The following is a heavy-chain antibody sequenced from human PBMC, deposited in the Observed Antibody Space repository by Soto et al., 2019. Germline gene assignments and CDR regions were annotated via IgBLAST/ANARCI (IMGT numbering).Heavy chain of an antibody. V-gene: IGHV3-7*01. CDR3: TTSPHRDSERVFV. Sequence: PGGSLRLSCAASGLTFSTYWMIWVRLTPGKGLEWVANIKQDGTEKYYVDSVRGRLTVSRDNAKSSLYLQMNSLRVEDTAVYYCTTSPHRDSERVFVWGQGTTVTVSS. CDR1: GLTFSTYW. CDR2: IKQDGTEK. J-gene: IGHJ6*02. D-gene: IGHD1-26*01.